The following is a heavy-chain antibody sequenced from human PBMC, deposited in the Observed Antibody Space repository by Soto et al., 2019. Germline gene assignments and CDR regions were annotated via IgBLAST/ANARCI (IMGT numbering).Heavy chain of an antibody. CDR1: GFTFSSYA. V-gene: IGHV3-23*01. D-gene: IGHD3-16*01. Sequence: GASLRLSCAASGFTFSSYAMSWVRQAPGKGLEWVSAISGSGGSTYYADSVKGRFTISRDDAKNSVYLQIDSLRDEDTALYYCSRSPEVGVRGAYWGQGTLVTVSS. J-gene: IGHJ4*02. CDR3: SRSPEVGVRGAY. CDR2: ISGSGGST.